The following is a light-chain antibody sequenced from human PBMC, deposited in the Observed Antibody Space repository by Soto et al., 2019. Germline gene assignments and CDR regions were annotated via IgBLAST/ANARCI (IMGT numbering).Light chain of an antibody. CDR3: QNFDSAPQT. J-gene: IGKJ1*01. V-gene: IGKV1-27*01. Sequence: DIQMTQSPSSLSASVGDRVTITYRASQGIRHYLAWYQQKPGKVPKLLIYEASNLQTGVPSRFRGGGSGTDFTLTISSLQPEDVATYYCQNFDSAPQTFGQGTKVESK. CDR2: EAS. CDR1: QGIRHY.